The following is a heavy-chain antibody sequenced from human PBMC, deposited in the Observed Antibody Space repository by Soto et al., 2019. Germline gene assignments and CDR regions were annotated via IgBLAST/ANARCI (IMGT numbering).Heavy chain of an antibody. V-gene: IGHV4-59*01. CDR1: GGSISSYY. Sequence: SETLSLTCTVSGGSISSYYWSWIRQPPGKGLEWIGYIYYSGSTNYNPSLKSRVTISVDTSKNQFSLKLSSVTAADTAVYYCASGGYCSGGSCYPASTGYGMDVWGQGTTVTVSS. J-gene: IGHJ6*02. D-gene: IGHD2-15*01. CDR3: ASGGYCSGGSCYPASTGYGMDV. CDR2: IYYSGST.